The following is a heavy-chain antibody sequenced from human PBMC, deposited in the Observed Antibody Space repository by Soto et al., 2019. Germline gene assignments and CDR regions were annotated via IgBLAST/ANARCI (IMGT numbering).Heavy chain of an antibody. J-gene: IGHJ6*02. Sequence: KPSETLSLTCAVYGGSFSGYYWSWIRQPPGKGLEWIGEINHSGSTNYNPSLKSRVTISVDTSKNQFSLKLSSVTAADTAVYYCARAVFGEYEDTLLDYYYYGTDVWGQGTTVTVSS. CDR1: GGSFSGYY. CDR2: INHSGST. V-gene: IGHV4-34*01. CDR3: ARAVFGEYEDTLLDYYYYGTDV. D-gene: IGHD3-10*02.